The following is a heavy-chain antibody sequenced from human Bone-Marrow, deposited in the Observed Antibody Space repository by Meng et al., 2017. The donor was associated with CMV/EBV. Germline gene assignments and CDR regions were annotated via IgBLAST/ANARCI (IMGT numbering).Heavy chain of an antibody. J-gene: IGHJ6*02. CDR3: ARTTVTTKGYYYGMNV. D-gene: IGHD4-11*01. CDR2: IYYSGST. Sequence: SETLSLTCAVYGGSFSGYYWSWIRQPPGKGLEWIGYIYYSGSTNYNPSLKSRVTISVDTSKNQFSLKLSSVTAADTAVYYCARTTVTTKGYYYGMNVWGQGPTVPVSS. V-gene: IGHV4-59*01. CDR1: GGSFSGYY.